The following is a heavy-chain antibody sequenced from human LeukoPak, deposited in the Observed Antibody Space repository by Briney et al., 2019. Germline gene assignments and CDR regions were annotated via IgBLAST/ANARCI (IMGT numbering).Heavy chain of an antibody. CDR2: IIPIFGTA. J-gene: IGHJ4*02. CDR1: GGTFSSYA. V-gene: IGHV1-69*01. D-gene: IGHD3-10*01. Sequence: SVKVSCKASGGTFSSYAISWVRQAPGQGLGWMGGIIPIFGTANYAQKFQGRVTITADESTSTAYMELSSLRSEDTAVYYCARDSDYYYGSGSYYRGVYWGQGTLVTVPS. CDR3: ARDSDYYYGSGSYYRGVY.